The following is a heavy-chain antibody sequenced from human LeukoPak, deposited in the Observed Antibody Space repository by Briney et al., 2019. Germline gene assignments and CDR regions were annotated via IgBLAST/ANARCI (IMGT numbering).Heavy chain of an antibody. D-gene: IGHD3-22*01. V-gene: IGHV4-59*01. CDR2: IYYSGST. CDR1: GGSISSYY. Sequence: SETLSLTCTVSGGSISSYYWSWIRQPPGKGLEWIGYIYYSGSTNYNPSLKSRVTISVDTSKNQFSLKLSSVTAADTAVYYCARASHYYDSSGYLGGTDYFDYWGQGTLVTVSS. J-gene: IGHJ4*02. CDR3: ARASHYYDSSGYLGGTDYFDY.